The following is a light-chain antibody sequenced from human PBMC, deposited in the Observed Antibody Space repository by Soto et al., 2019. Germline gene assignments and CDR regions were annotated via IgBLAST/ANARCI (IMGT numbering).Light chain of an antibody. CDR1: SSDVGGNNF. J-gene: IGLJ2*01. Sequence: QSALTQSPSASGSPGQSVTISCTGTSSDVGGNNFVAWYQQFPGKAPKLIIYEVNKRLSGVPDRFSGSKSGITASLTVSGLQAEDEADYYCASYAGSNNLLFGGGTKVTVL. CDR2: EVN. CDR3: ASYAGSNNLL. V-gene: IGLV2-8*01.